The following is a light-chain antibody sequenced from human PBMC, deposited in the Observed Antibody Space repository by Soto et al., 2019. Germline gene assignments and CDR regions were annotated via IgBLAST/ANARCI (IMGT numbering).Light chain of an antibody. J-gene: IGLJ1*01. CDR3: QSYDSSLSGYV. Sequence: HSVLTQPPSVYGAPGQRVTISCTGSSSNIGAGYDVHWYQQLPGTAPKLLIYGNSSRPSGVPDRFSGSKSGTSASLAITGLQAEDEAHYYCQSYDSSLSGYVFGTGTKVTVL. CDR2: GNS. CDR1: SSNIGAGYD. V-gene: IGLV1-40*01.